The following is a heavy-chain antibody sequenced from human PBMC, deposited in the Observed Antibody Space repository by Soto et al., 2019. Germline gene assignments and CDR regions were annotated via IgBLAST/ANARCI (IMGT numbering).Heavy chain of an antibody. D-gene: IGHD4-17*01. CDR2: ISSSGTTI. V-gene: IGHV3-11*01. J-gene: IGHJ5*02. CDR1: GFTFSDYY. CDR3: ARGVHDYGDYPYTFDP. Sequence: QVQLVESGGGLVKPGGSLRLSCAASGFTFSDYYMSWIRQAPGKGLEWVSYISSSGTTIYSADSVQGRFAISRDNAKNSLYLQMNSLRAEDTAVYYCARGVHDYGDYPYTFDPWGQGTLVIVSS.